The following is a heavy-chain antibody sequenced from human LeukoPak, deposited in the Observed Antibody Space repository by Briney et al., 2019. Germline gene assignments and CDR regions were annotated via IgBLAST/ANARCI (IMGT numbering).Heavy chain of an antibody. Sequence: ASVKVSCKASGYTFTSYDINWVRQATGQGLEWMGCMNPNSGNTGYAQKFQGRVTMTRNTSISTAYMELSSLRSEDTAVYYCARQGETYYYDSSGYALLDYWGQGTLVTDSS. D-gene: IGHD3-22*01. CDR3: ARQGETYYYDSSGYALLDY. CDR1: GYTFTSYD. J-gene: IGHJ4*02. CDR2: MNPNSGNT. V-gene: IGHV1-8*01.